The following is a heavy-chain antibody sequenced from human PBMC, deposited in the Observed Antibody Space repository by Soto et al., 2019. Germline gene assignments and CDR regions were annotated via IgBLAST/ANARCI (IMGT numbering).Heavy chain of an antibody. CDR2: IRGSGGST. V-gene: IGHV3-23*01. CDR3: AKPPPDIVVVPAAYHFDY. CDR1: GFTFSSYA. J-gene: IGHJ4*02. D-gene: IGHD2-2*01. Sequence: EVQLLESGGGLVQPGGSLRLSCAASGFTFSSYAMSWVRQAPGKGLEWVSAIRGSGGSTYYADSVKGRFTISRDNSKNTLYLQMNSLRAEDTAVYYCAKPPPDIVVVPAAYHFDYWGQGTLVTVSS.